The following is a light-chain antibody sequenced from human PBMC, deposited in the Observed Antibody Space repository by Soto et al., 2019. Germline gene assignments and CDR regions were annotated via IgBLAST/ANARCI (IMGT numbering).Light chain of an antibody. CDR3: QQYGSPPPYT. V-gene: IGKV3-20*01. Sequence: EIVLTPYPGTQYLSPGERATLSCMASSSVSSSSLAWYQQKPCQAPRLLIYGASCRATGLPDGYSGNGAGTDGTLTVSRLEPEDFVVYYCQQYGSPPPYTGGGATKLEI. J-gene: IGKJ2*01. CDR2: GAS. CDR1: SSVSSSS.